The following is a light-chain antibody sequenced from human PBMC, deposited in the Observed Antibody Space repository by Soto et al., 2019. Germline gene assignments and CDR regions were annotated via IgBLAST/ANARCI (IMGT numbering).Light chain of an antibody. CDR2: GDS. CDR1: SSNIGAGSD. V-gene: IGLV1-40*01. CDR3: QSYDSSLSGYV. J-gene: IGLJ1*01. Sequence: QSVLTQPPSVSGAPGQRVTISCIGSSSNIGAGSDVHWYQQVPVTAPKLLIYGDSNRPSGVPDRFSGSKSGTSASLAITGLQAEDEADYYCQSYDSSLSGYVFGTGTKLTVL.